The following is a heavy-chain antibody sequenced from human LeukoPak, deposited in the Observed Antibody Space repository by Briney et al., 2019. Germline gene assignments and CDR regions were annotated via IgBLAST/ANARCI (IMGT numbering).Heavy chain of an antibody. CDR3: AKGSLGSWYYFDY. CDR2: FSATDGSA. D-gene: IGHD6-13*01. J-gene: IGHJ4*02. CDR1: GFTFSSYA. V-gene: IGHV3-23*01. Sequence: PGGSLRLACAASGFTFSSYAMTWVRQAPGKGLEWVSAFSATDGSAQYAESVEGRFTIFRDNSKNTLYLQMNSLRAEDTAVYYCAKGSLGSWYYFDYWGQGTLVTVSS.